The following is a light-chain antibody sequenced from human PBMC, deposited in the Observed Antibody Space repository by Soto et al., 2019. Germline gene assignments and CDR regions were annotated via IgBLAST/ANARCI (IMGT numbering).Light chain of an antibody. Sequence: ERVMTDSLATLSGTRGERGALCCRASQSVSSNLAWYQQKPGQAPRLLIYGASTRATGIPARFSGSGSGTEFTLTIRRLQSDDFAVYYCQQYNNWRTFGQGTMVDI. J-gene: IGKJ1*01. CDR1: QSVSSN. CDR3: QQYNNWRT. CDR2: GAS. V-gene: IGKV3-15*01.